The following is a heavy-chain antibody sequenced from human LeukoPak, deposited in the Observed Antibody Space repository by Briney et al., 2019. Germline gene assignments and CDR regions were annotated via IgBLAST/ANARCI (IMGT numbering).Heavy chain of an antibody. J-gene: IGHJ5*02. CDR2: ISYDGSNK. V-gene: IGHV3-30*18. CDR3: AKDLTAAAANGSWFDP. D-gene: IGHD6-13*01. CDR1: GFTFSSYG. Sequence: GRSLRLSCAASGFTFSSYGMHWVRQAPGKGLEWVAVISYDGSNKYYADSVKGRFTISRDNSKNTLYLQMNSLRAEDTAVYYCAKDLTAAAANGSWFDPWGQGTLVTVSS.